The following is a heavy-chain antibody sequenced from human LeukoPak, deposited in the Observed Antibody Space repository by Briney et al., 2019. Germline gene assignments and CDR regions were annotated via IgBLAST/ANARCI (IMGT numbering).Heavy chain of an antibody. D-gene: IGHD5-12*01. V-gene: IGHV1-8*02. CDR3: AQRGYSGYDYVDYMDV. CDR2: MNPNSGNT. CDR1: GGTFSSYA. J-gene: IGHJ6*03. Sequence: ASVKVSCKASGGTFSSYAISWVRQATGQGLEWMGWMNPNSGNTGYAQKFQGRVTMTRNTSISTAYMELSSLRSEDTAVYYCAQRGYSGYDYVDYMDVWGKGTTVTISS.